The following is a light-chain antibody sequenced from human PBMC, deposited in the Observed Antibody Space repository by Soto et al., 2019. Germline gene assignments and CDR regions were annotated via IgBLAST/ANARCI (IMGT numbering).Light chain of an antibody. CDR1: SSNIRSTT. CDR2: SNN. CDR3: AAWDDSLNGQKV. J-gene: IGLJ1*01. V-gene: IGLV1-44*01. Sequence: HSVLTQPPSSYGPPGQRVTLSFSGTSSNIRSTTVNWYQQLPGTAPKLLIYSNNPRPSGVPDRSSASKSCPSASLAISGLQSEDEADYYCAAWDDSLNGQKVFGTGTKVTVL.